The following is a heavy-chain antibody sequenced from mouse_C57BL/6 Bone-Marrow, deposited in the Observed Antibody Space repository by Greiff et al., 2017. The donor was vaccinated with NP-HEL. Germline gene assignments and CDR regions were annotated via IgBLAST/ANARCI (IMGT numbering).Heavy chain of an antibody. J-gene: IGHJ3*01. CDR1: GYTFTSYW. Sequence: QVQLQQPWAELVKPGASVKLSCKASGYTFTSYWMQWVKQRPGQGLEWIGEIDPSDSYTNYNQKFKGKATLTVDTSSSTAYMQLSSLTSEDSAVYYCARGGYGNYEAWFAYWGQGTLVTVSA. CDR2: IDPSDSYT. V-gene: IGHV1-50*01. CDR3: ARGGYGNYEAWFAY. D-gene: IGHD2-1*01.